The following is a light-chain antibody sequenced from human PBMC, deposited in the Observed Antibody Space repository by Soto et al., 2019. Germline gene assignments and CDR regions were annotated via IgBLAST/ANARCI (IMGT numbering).Light chain of an antibody. CDR3: QQLNSHPRT. V-gene: IGKV1-9*01. CDR2: AAS. CDR1: QGISSY. J-gene: IGKJ1*01. Sequence: IQLTQSPSSLSASVGDRVTITCRASQGISSYLAWYQQKPGKAPKLLIYAASTLQSGVPSRFSGSGSGTDFPPTISSLQAEDFATYYCQQLNSHPRTFGQGTKVEIK.